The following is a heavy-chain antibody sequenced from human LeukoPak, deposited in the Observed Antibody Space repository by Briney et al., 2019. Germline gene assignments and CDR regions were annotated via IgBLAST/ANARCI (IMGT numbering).Heavy chain of an antibody. D-gene: IGHD6-19*01. CDR1: GFTFSSYW. Sequence: GGSLRLSCAASGFTFSSYWMHWVRQAPGKGLVWVSRINSDGSSTSYADSVKGRFTISRDNAKNTLYLQMNRLRAEDTAVYYCASFQVAGTSRMDVWGKGTTVTISS. CDR2: INSDGSST. J-gene: IGHJ6*03. CDR3: ASFQVAGTSRMDV. V-gene: IGHV3-74*01.